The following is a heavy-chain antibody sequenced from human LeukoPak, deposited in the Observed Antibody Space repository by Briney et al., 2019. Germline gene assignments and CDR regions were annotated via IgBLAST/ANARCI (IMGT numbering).Heavy chain of an antibody. V-gene: IGHV1-2*02. CDR3: ARDRTSRGTAPNY. D-gene: IGHD2-2*01. CDR1: GYTFTGYY. J-gene: IGHJ4*02. CDR2: INPNSGGT. Sequence: ASVKVSCKASGYTFTGYYMHCVRQAPGQGLEWMGWINPNSGGTNYAQKFQGRVTMTRDTSISTAYMELSRLRSDDTAVYYCARDRTSRGTAPNYWGQGTLVTVSS.